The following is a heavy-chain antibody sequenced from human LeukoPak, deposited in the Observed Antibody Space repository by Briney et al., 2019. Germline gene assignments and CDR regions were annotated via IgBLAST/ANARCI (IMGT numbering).Heavy chain of an antibody. D-gene: IGHD3-22*01. J-gene: IGHJ6*02. CDR1: GFTFSSYW. CDR2: INTDGGSL. Sequence: GGSLRLSCAASGFTFSSYWMYWVRQAPGKGPVWVARINTDGGSLNYVDSVKGRFTISRDNAKNTLYLQMNSLRAEDTAVYYCAKVVWDSSGSYGMDVWGQGTTVTVSS. CDR3: AKVVWDSSGSYGMDV. V-gene: IGHV3-74*01.